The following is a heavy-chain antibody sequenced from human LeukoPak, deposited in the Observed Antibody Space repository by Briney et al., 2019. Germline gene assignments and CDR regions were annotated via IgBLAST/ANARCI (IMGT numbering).Heavy chain of an antibody. CDR2: IWNDASNK. V-gene: IGHV3-33*01. CDR1: GFTFSSFA. CDR3: ARATEYSSSWFPDAFDI. D-gene: IGHD6-13*01. J-gene: IGHJ3*02. Sequence: PGGSLRLSCAAPGFTFSSFAIHWVRQAPGKGLEWVAVIWNDASNKYYADSVRGRFTISRDNSKNTLYLQMNSLGAEDTAVYYCARATEYSSSWFPDAFDIWGQGTMVTVSS.